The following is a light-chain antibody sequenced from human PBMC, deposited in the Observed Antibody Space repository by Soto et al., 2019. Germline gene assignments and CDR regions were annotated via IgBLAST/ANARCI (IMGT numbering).Light chain of an antibody. Sequence: AIQRSQCPSSLSASVGDRVTITCRASQGIRNDLGWYQQKPGKAPKLLIYAATTLQSGVPSRFSGSGSGTDFTLTISSLQPEDFATYYCLQEYNYPLTVGGGTKVDSK. J-gene: IGKJ4*01. CDR2: AAT. CDR3: LQEYNYPLT. CDR1: QGIRND. V-gene: IGKV1-6*01.